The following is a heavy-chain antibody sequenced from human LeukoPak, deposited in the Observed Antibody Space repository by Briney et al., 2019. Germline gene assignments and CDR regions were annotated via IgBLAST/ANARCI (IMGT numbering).Heavy chain of an antibody. CDR2: MNPNSGNT. CDR1: GGTFSSYA. CDR3: ARGEILWFGELRGFDY. Sequence: ASVKVSCKASGGTFSSYAISWVRQAPGQGLEWMGWMNPNSGNTGYAQKFQGRVTMTRNTSISTAYMELSSLRSEDTAVYYCARGEILWFGELRGFDYWGQGTLVTVSS. V-gene: IGHV1-8*02. J-gene: IGHJ4*02. D-gene: IGHD3-10*01.